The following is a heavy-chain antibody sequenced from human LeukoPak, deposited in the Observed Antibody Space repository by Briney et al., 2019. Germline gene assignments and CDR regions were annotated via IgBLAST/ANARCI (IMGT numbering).Heavy chain of an antibody. CDR1: GFTFSNAG. D-gene: IGHD2-15*01. Sequence: PGGSLRLSCAASGFTFSNAGMSWVRQAPGKGLEWVGRIKSKTDGGTTDYAAPVKGRFTISRDDSKNTLYLQMNSLKTEDTAVYYCTTVASVVVVADTSLPFDYWGQGTLVTVSP. CDR3: TTVASVVVVADTSLPFDY. J-gene: IGHJ4*02. V-gene: IGHV3-15*01. CDR2: IKSKTDGGTT.